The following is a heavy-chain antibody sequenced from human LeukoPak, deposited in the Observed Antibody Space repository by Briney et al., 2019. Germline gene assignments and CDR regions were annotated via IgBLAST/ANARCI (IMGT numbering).Heavy chain of an antibody. CDR3: ARDNYGAEEGIGSSLVWLDP. D-gene: IGHD4-11*01. CDR2: IDTRTGKP. J-gene: IGHJ5*02. V-gene: IGHV7-4-1*02. CDR1: GYTFTRYG. Sequence: ASVKVSCKASGYTFTRYGISWVRQAPGQRLEWMGWIDTRTGKPTYAQGFTEQCVYSLDASVSTAYLQISSLKAEDTAVYYWARDNYGAEEGIGSSLVWLDPWGQGTRVTVAS.